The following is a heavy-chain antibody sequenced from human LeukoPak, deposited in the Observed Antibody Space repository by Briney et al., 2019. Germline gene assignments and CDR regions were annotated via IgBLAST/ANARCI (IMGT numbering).Heavy chain of an antibody. CDR1: GGSISSNTYS. CDR2: IYYGGST. J-gene: IGHJ4*02. Sequence: SETLSLTCTVSGGSISSNTYSWGWIRQPPGKGLEWIGNIYYGGSTYYNPSLKSRVTISVDTSKNQFSLKLSSVTAADTAVYFCARGFRGPNFDHWGQGTLVTVSS. D-gene: IGHD3-10*01. V-gene: IGHV4-39*01. CDR3: ARGFRGPNFDH.